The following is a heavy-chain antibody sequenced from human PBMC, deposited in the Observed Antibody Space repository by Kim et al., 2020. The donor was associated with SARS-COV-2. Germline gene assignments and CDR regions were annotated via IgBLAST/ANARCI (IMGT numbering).Heavy chain of an antibody. CDR3: ARDQAHYLRYCSGGSCDPDAFDI. CDR1: GGSISSSSYY. Sequence: SETLSLTCTVSGGSISSSSYYWGWIRQPPGKGLEWIGSIYYSGSTYYNPSLKSRVTISVDTSKNQFSLKLSSVTAADTAVYYCARDQAHYLRYCSGGSCDPDAFDIWGQGTMVTVSS. CDR2: IYYSGST. V-gene: IGHV4-39*07. J-gene: IGHJ3*02. D-gene: IGHD2-15*01.